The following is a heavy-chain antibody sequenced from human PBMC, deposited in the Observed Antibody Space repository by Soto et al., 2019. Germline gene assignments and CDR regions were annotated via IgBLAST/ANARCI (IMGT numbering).Heavy chain of an antibody. D-gene: IGHD7-27*01. CDR2: IYYSGST. V-gene: IGHV4-59*01. CDR1: GGSISSYY. CDR3: ARETGDPFYWFDP. J-gene: IGHJ5*02. Sequence: PSETLSLTCTVSGGSISSYYWSWIRQPPGKGLEWIGYIYYSGSTNYNPSLKSRVTISVDTSKNQFSLKLSSVTAADTAVYYCARETGDPFYWFDPWGQGTLVTVSS.